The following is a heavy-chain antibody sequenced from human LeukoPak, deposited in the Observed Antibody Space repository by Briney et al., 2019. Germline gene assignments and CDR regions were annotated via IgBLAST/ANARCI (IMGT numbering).Heavy chain of an antibody. CDR3: ARDRYDFWSGFIGQFDP. CDR2: IYYSGST. V-gene: IGHV4-59*01. J-gene: IGHJ5*02. D-gene: IGHD3-3*01. CDR1: GGSISSYY. Sequence: SETLSLTCTVSGGSISSYYWSWIRQPPGKGLEWIGNIYYSGSTNYNPSLKSRVTISVDASKNQFSLKLSSVTAADTAVYYCARDRYDFWSGFIGQFDPWGQGTLVTVSS.